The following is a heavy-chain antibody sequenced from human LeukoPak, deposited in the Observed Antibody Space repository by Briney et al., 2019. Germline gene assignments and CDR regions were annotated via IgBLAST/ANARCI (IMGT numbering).Heavy chain of an antibody. V-gene: IGHV3-30*04. CDR1: GFTFSSYA. J-gene: IGHJ6*04. Sequence: GGSLRLSCAASGFTFSSYAMHWVRQAPGKELEWVAVISYDGSNKYYADSVKGRFTISRDNSKNTLYLQMNSLRAEDTAVYYCASLKEVNVVVAATLDYYYGMDVWGKGTTVTVSS. CDR3: ASLKEVNVVVAATLDYYYGMDV. D-gene: IGHD2-15*01. CDR2: ISYDGSNK.